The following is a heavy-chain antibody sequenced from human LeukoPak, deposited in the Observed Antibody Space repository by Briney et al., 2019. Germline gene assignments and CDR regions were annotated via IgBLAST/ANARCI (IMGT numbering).Heavy chain of an antibody. J-gene: IGHJ6*02. CDR2: IIPIFGTA. Sequence: SVKVSCKASGGTFSSYAISWVRQAPGQGLEWMGGIIPIFGTANYAQKFQGRVTITADESTSTAYMELSSLRSEDMAVYYCARETYYYDSSGYLPTGYYGMDVWGQGTTVTVSS. CDR1: GGTFSSYA. V-gene: IGHV1-69*01. D-gene: IGHD3-22*01. CDR3: ARETYYYDSSGYLPTGYYGMDV.